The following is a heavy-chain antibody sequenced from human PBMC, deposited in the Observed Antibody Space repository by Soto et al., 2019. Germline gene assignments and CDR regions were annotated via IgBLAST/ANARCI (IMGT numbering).Heavy chain of an antibody. CDR1: WVTVKSYC. V-gene: IGHV4-34*08. Sequence: SETLSHTCAVLWVTVKSYCLAVTLQPPGKGLEWIGEINHSGSTNYNPSLKSRAAISVDTSKNQVSLKLSSVTAADTAVYSCAAGQVSANAYGSLVPYHFYGMAVWGQGTTVTVSS. J-gene: IGHJ6*02. CDR2: INHSGST. CDR3: AAGQVSANAYGSLVPYHFYGMAV. D-gene: IGHD6-6*01.